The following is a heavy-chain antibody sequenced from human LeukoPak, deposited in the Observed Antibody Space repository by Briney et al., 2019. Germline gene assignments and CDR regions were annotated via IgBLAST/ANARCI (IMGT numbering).Heavy chain of an antibody. CDR2: TNWDGGRT. CDR3: AREMLAAVAAQS. V-gene: IGHV3-20*04. CDR1: GFTFDDYA. J-gene: IGHJ5*02. Sequence: PGGSLRLSCAASGFTFDDYAMSWVRQTPGKGLEWVSGTNWDGGRTGYADSVKGRFTISRDNAKNSLYLQMNSLRAEDTAVYYCAREMLAAVAAQSWGQGTLVTVSS. D-gene: IGHD6-19*01.